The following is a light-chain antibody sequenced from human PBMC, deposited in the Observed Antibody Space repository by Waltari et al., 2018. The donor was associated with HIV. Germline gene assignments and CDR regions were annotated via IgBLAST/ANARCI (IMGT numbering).Light chain of an antibody. V-gene: IGKV2-28*01. CDR2: LGS. J-gene: IGKJ3*01. CDR1: QSLLHRNGYNY. CDR3: MQALQTPFT. Sequence: DIVMTQSPLSLPVTPGEPASISCRSSQSLLHRNGYNYLDWYLQKPGQSPQLLIYLGSNRASGVPDRFSGSGSGTYFTLKISRVEAEDVGVYYCMQALQTPFTFGPGTKVHIK.